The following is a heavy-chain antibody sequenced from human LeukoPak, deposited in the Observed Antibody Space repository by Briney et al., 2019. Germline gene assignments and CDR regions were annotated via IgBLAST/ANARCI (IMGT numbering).Heavy chain of an antibody. D-gene: IGHD3-22*01. V-gene: IGHV1-18*01. CDR2: ISTYNGNT. CDR1: GYTFTSYG. CDR3: ARDDYDSSGYYYFDY. J-gene: IGHJ4*02. Sequence: ASVKVSCKASGYTFTSYGISWVRQAPGQGLEWMGWISTYNGNTNYAQNLQGRVTMTTDTSTSTAYMELRSLRSDDTAVYYCARDDYDSSGYYYFDYWGQGTLVTVSS.